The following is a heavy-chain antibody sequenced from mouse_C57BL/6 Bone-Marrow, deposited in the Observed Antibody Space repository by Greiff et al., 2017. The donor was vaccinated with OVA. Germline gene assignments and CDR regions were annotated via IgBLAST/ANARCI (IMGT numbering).Heavy chain of an antibody. CDR2: IDPENGDT. Sequence: QLQQSGAELVRPGASVKLSCTASGFNIKDDYMHWVKQRPEQGLEWIGWIDPENGDTEYASKFQGKATITADTSSNTAYLQLSSLTSEDTAVYYCTTCSPGVAMDYWGQGTSVTVSS. D-gene: IGHD1-1*01. CDR1: GFNIKDDY. J-gene: IGHJ4*01. CDR3: TTCSPGVAMDY. V-gene: IGHV14-4*01.